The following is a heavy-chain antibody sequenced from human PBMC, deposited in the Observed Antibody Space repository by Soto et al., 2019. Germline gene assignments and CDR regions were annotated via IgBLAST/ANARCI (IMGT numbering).Heavy chain of an antibody. CDR1: GFSFSNYA. V-gene: IGHV3-23*01. Sequence: GGSLRLSCAASGFSFSNYAMGWVRQAPGKGLNRVSAISDSGDNTYYPDYVKGRFTISRDNSKNTLYLQMNRLRAEDTAVYYCAKKVQGIAVTGTGYFKNWGQGTLVTVSS. D-gene: IGHD6-19*01. J-gene: IGHJ1*01. CDR2: ISDSGDNT. CDR3: AKKVQGIAVTGTGYFKN.